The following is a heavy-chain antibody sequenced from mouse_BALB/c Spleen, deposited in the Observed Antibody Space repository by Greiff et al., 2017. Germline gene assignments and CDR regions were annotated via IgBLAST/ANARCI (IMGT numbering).Heavy chain of an antibody. CDR3: ARSGNYEGFAY. V-gene: IGHV1-63*02. CDR2: IYPGGGYT. CDR1: GYTFTNYW. Sequence: VQLQQSGAELVRPGTSVKISCKASGYTFTNYWLGWVKQRPGHGLEWIGDIYPGGGYTNYNEKFKGKATLTADTSSSTAYMQLSSLTSEDSAVYFCARSGNYEGFAYWGQGTLVTVSA. D-gene: IGHD2-1*01. J-gene: IGHJ3*01.